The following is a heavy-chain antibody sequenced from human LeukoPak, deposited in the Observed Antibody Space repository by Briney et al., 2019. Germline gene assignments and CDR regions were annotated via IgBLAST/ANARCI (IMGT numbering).Heavy chain of an antibody. CDR3: ARGLKDFWSGQGAFDI. J-gene: IGHJ3*02. CDR1: GFTFSSYS. CDR2: ISSSSSYI. D-gene: IGHD3-3*01. V-gene: IGHV3-21*01. Sequence: GGSLRLSCATSGFTFSSYSMNWVRRAPGKGLEWVSSISSSSSYIYYAGSGKGRFTISRDKGKNSLYLQMNSLRAEDTAVYYCARGLKDFWSGQGAFDIWGQGTMVTVSS.